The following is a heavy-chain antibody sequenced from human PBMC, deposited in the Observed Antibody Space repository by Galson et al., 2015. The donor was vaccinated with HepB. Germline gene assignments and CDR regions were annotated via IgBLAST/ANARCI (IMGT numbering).Heavy chain of an antibody. Sequence: SLRLSCAASGFTFRNYAMSRVRQAPGKGLEWISGITGKGDSTFHADSVKGRFTVSKDNSNNMLYLQMNSLRAEDAGLYFCAKGYGLFDSWGQGILVTVSS. CDR1: GFTFRNYA. CDR2: ITGKGDST. CDR3: AKGYGLFDS. V-gene: IGHV3-23*01. D-gene: IGHD5-18*01. J-gene: IGHJ5*01.